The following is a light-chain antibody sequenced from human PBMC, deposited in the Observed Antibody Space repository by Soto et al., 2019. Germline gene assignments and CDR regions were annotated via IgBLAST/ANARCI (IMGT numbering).Light chain of an antibody. J-gene: IGLJ3*02. CDR3: CSHAGDHAV. Sequence: QSVLTQPASVSGSPGQSITISCTGTTSDIGSYKFVSWYQQHPGKAPKLMIYEGNKRPSGVSDRFSASKSGNTASLTISGLQAEDEAAYYCCSHAGDHAVFGGGTQLTVL. CDR1: TSDIGSYKF. CDR2: EGN. V-gene: IGLV2-23*01.